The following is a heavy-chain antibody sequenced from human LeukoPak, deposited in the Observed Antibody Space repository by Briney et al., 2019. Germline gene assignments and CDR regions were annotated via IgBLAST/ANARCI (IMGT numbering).Heavy chain of an antibody. J-gene: IGHJ6*03. CDR3: ARSDSGSYYSHYYYYMDV. Sequence: SSETLSLTCTVSGGSISSGSYYWSWIRQPAGKGLEWIGRIYTSGSTNYNPSLKSRVTISVDTSKNQFSLKLSSVTAADTAVYYCARSDSGSYYSHYYYYMDVWGKGTTVTVS. CDR1: GGSISSGSYY. D-gene: IGHD1-26*01. V-gene: IGHV4-61*02. CDR2: IYTSGST.